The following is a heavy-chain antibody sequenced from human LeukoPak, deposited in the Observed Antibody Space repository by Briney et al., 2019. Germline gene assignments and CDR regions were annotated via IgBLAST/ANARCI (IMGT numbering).Heavy chain of an antibody. D-gene: IGHD2-2*01. J-gene: IGHJ4*02. Sequence: ASVKVSCKASGYTFTSYDINWVRQATGQGLEWMGWMNPNSGNTGYAQKFQGRVTMTRNTSISTAYMELSSLRSEDTAVYYCARRARYCSSTSRYDFGYWGQGTLVTVSS. CDR1: GYTFTSYD. V-gene: IGHV1-8*01. CDR2: MNPNSGNT. CDR3: ARRARYCSSTSRYDFGY.